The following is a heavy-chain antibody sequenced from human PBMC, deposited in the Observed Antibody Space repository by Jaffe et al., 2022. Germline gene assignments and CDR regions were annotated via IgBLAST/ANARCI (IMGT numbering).Heavy chain of an antibody. J-gene: IGHJ4*02. D-gene: IGHD1-1*01. CDR3: ARGPNFGSYADYFDF. CDR1: GFTFNNHW. V-gene: IGHV3-7*01. Sequence: EVQLVESGGGLVQPGGSLRLSCTASGFTFNNHWMSWVRQAPGKGLEWVANIKQDGSVRYNEDSVKGRFTISRDNAKSSLYLQMNSLRAEDTAFYYCARGPNFGSYADYFDFWGPGTLVTVSS. CDR2: IKQDGSVR.